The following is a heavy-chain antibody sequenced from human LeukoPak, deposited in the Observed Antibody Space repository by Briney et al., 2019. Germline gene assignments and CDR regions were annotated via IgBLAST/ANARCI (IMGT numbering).Heavy chain of an antibody. D-gene: IGHD4-17*01. CDR1: AFTFNSYG. V-gene: IGHV3-30*02. CDR3: ATGAYHGD. Sequence: GGSVRLYCAAYAFTFNSYGMLRLRHAQGQGLEGVANIRYGGSNKYNADSGRGRFTISRDNSKNTLFLEMSSLRADDTAVYYCATGAYHGDWGQGTLVTVSS. CDR2: IRYGGSNK. J-gene: IGHJ4*02.